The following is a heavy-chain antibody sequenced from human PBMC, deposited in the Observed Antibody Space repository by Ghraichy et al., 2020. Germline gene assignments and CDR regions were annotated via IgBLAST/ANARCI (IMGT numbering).Heavy chain of an antibody. J-gene: IGHJ4*02. V-gene: IGHV3-30*04. D-gene: IGHD1-26*01. CDR2: DGYSK. CDR1: GFTFSSYA. Sequence: GGSLRLSCAASGFTFSSYAMHWVRQAPGKGLEWVAVDGYSKYYGDSVKGRFTVSRDNSKNTLYLQMNSLRTEDTAVYYCARERREATIMLGDYWGRGTLGTVSS. CDR3: ARERREATIMLGDY.